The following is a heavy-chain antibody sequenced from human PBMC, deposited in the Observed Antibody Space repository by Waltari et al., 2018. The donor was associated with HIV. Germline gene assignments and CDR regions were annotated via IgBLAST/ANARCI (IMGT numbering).Heavy chain of an antibody. J-gene: IGHJ4*02. CDR1: GFHFAGYS. CDR2: IRSKPHGGTT. D-gene: IGHD3-10*01. CDR3: IRNQVFYFDY. V-gene: IGHV3-49*04. Sequence: EVQLVESGGGLAQTGRSLRLSCLGSGFHFAGYSVSWVRQVPGKRLEWVGFIRSKPHGGTTEYAASVKGRFSISRDDSNNIAYLQMNSLTDEDTAVYYCIRNQVFYFDYWGQGALVTVSS.